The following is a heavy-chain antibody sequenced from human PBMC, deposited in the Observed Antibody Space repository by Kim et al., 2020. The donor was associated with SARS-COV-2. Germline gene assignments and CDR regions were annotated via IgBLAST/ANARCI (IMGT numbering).Heavy chain of an antibody. Sequence: YYADSVKGRFNIARDNSKNTLYLQMTSLRAEDTAVYYCAKSVTGVDYFDYWGQGALVTVSS. CDR3: AKSVTGVDYFDY. D-gene: IGHD7-27*01. J-gene: IGHJ4*02. V-gene: IGHV3-23*01.